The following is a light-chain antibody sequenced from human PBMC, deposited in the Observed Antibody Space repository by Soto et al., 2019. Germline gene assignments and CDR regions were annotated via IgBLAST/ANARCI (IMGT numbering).Light chain of an antibody. CDR2: GTS. J-gene: IGKJ4*01. CDR3: QQYDNWPLT. CDR1: QSLSSN. V-gene: IGKV3-15*01. Sequence: EIVMTQSPATLSVSPGERGTLSCRASQSLSSNLAWYQQKPGQAPRLLIYGTSTRATGIPARFSGSGSGTEFTLTISSLQSEDFAVYYCQQYDNWPLTFGGGTKVEIK.